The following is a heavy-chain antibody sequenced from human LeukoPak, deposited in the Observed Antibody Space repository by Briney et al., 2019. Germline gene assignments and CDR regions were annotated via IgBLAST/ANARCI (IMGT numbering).Heavy chain of an antibody. CDR3: ATQKAPLVVPAAMRY. Sequence: QTGGSLRLSCAASGFTFSSYGMHWVRQAPGKGLEWVAVISYDGSNKYYADSVKGRFTISRDNSKNTLYLQMNSLRAEDTAVYYCATQKAPLVVPAAMRYWGQGTLVTVSS. D-gene: IGHD2-2*01. V-gene: IGHV3-30*03. CDR2: ISYDGSNK. J-gene: IGHJ4*02. CDR1: GFTFSSYG.